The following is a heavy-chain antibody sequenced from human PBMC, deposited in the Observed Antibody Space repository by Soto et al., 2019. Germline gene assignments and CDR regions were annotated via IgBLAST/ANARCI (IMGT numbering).Heavy chain of an antibody. CDR3: ARSPSNWGCDY. CDR2: MNPNSGNT. CDR1: GYTFTRYA. D-gene: IGHD7-27*01. J-gene: IGHJ4*02. V-gene: IGHV1-8*01. Sequence: QVQLVQSGAEVKKPGASVKVSCKASGYTFTRYAINWLRQATGQGFEWMGWMNPNSGNTGYAQKFQGRVTMTRDTSITTAYLELSSLTSEETAVYFCARSPSNWGCDYWGQGTLVTVSS.